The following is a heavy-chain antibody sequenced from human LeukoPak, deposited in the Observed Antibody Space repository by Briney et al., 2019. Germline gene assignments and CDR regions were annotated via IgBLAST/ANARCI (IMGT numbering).Heavy chain of an antibody. CDR2: IYPGDSGT. CDR1: GYSFTSYW. J-gene: IGHJ6*02. Sequence: GESLKISCKGSGYSFTSYWIGWVRQMPGKGLEWMGIIYPGDSGTRYSPSFQGQVTISADKSISTAYLQWSSLKASDTAMYYCARRVIAVAGRDYYGMDVWGQGTTVTVSS. CDR3: ARRVIAVAGRDYYGMDV. V-gene: IGHV5-51*01. D-gene: IGHD6-19*01.